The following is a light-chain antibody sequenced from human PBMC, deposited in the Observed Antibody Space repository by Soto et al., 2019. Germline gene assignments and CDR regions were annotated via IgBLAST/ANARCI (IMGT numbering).Light chain of an antibody. CDR3: RQYNRWPS. CDR2: DAS. V-gene: IGKV3-15*01. Sequence: EIVMTQSPATLSVSPGESATLSCRASPSVGSNLAWYQQKPGQSPRLLIYDASTRATGIPARFSGGGSGTEFTLTIDSLQSEDFAVYFCRQYNRWPSFGQGTKL. J-gene: IGKJ2*01. CDR1: PSVGSN.